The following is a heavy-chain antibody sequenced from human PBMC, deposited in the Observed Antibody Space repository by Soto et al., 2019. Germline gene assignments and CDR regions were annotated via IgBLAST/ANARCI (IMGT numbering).Heavy chain of an antibody. D-gene: IGHD2-2*01. CDR2: INPDNGNT. Sequence: ASVKVSCKASGYTFTRYTMNWVRKAPGQRLEWMGWINPDNGNTKSSQKFQDRVIITRDTSASTAYMDLSSLRSEDTAVYYCARGIETGQLYXWGQGTLLTVSX. J-gene: IGHJ5*02. CDR3: ARGIETGQLYX. V-gene: IGHV1-3*01. CDR1: GYTFTRYT.